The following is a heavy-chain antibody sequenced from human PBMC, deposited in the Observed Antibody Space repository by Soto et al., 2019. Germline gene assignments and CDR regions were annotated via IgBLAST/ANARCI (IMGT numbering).Heavy chain of an antibody. J-gene: IGHJ2*01. CDR3: ARAPKKYCSSTSGYGDL. V-gene: IGHV1-69*04. CDR2: IIPILGIA. Sequence: ASVKVSCKASGGTFSSYAISWVRQAPGQGLEWMGRIIPILGIANYAQKFQGRVTITADKSTSTAYMELSSLRSEDTAVYYCARAPKKYCSSTSGYGDLWGRGTLVTVSS. D-gene: IGHD2-2*01. CDR1: GGTFSSYA.